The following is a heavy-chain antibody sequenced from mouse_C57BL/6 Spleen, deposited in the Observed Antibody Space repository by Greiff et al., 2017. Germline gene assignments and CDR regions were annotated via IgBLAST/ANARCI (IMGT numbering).Heavy chain of an antibody. CDR2: INPNNGGT. Sequence: VQLQQSGPELVKPGASVKIPCKASGYTFTDYNMDWVKQSHGKSLEWIGDINPNNGGTFYNQKFKGKATLTVDKSSSTAYMELRSLTSEDTAVYYCAKHHDSYYGKGSYAIDYWGQGTSVTVSA. V-gene: IGHV1-18*01. CDR1: GYTFTDYN. J-gene: IGHJ4*01. CDR3: AKHHDSYYGKGSYAIDY. D-gene: IGHD2-3*01.